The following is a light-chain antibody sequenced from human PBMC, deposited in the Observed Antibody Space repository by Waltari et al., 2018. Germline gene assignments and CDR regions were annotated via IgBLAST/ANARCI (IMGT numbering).Light chain of an antibody. Sequence: EIVLTQSPATLSLSPGDRATPPCRASQTVSNYLAWYQQKPGQAPRLLIYDVSNRATGIPARFSGSGSGTDFTLNISSLEPEDFAVYYCQHRSNWPQLTFGGGTKVEIK. CDR1: QTVSNY. CDR2: DVS. V-gene: IGKV3-11*01. CDR3: QHRSNWPQLT. J-gene: IGKJ4*01.